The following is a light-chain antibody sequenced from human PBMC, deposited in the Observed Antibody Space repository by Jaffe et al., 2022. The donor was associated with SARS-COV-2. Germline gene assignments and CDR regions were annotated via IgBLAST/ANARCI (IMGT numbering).Light chain of an antibody. J-gene: IGKJ5*01. CDR1: QNVYDY. CDR2: DAS. Sequence: EVVLTQSPASLSLSPGERATLSCRASQNVYDYVAWYQQRPGQSPRLLIYDASKTATGVPARFSGSGSGTDFTLTVSGLEPEDSAVYFCQQRTNWQITFGQGTRLEIK. CDR3: QQRTNWQIT. V-gene: IGKV3-11*01.